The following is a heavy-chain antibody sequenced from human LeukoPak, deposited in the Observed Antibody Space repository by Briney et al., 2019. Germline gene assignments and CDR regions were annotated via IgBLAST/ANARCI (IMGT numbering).Heavy chain of an antibody. CDR2: ISTSSSTI. CDR3: ARDYRSSSGWTVDY. D-gene: IGHD6-19*01. Sequence: PGGSLRLSCAASGFTFSSYSMNWVRQASGKGLEWVSYISTSSSTIYYADSVKGRFTISRDNAKNSLYLQMNSLRDEDTAVYYCARDYRSSSGWTVDYWGQGTLVTVSS. CDR1: GFTFSSYS. J-gene: IGHJ4*02. V-gene: IGHV3-48*02.